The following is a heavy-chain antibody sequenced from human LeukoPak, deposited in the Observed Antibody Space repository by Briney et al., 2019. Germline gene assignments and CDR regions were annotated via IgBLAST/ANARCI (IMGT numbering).Heavy chain of an antibody. CDR3: ARDNYYDSSGYDP. V-gene: IGHV4-59*01. D-gene: IGHD3-22*01. J-gene: IGHJ5*02. CDR1: SGSISSYY. CDR2: IYYSGST. Sequence: PSETLSLTCAVSSGSISSYYWSWIRQPPGKGLEWIGYIYYSGSTNYNPSLKSRVTISVDTSKNQFSLKLSSVTAADTAVYYCARDNYYDSSGYDPWGQGTLVTVSS.